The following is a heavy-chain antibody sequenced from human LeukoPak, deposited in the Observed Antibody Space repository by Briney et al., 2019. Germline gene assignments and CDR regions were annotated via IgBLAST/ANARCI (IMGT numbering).Heavy chain of an antibody. J-gene: IGHJ4*02. CDR1: GGTFSSYA. V-gene: IGHV1-69*04. CDR2: IIPILGIA. D-gene: IGHD3-9*01. CDR3: ARAADILTGYPFDY. Sequence: PVKVSCKASGGTFSSYAISCVRQAPGQGLEWMGRIIPILGIANYAQKFQGRVTITADKSTSTAYMELSSLRSEDTAVYYCARAADILTGYPFDYWGQGTLVTVSS.